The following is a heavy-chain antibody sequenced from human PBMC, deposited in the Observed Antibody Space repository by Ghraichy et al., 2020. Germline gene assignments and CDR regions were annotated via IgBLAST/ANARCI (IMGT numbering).Heavy chain of an antibody. CDR3: ARDLIVTRGQYYYYGMDV. CDR1: GYTFTSYF. Sequence: SVKVSCKASGYTFTSYFIHCVRQAPGQGLEWMGIINPSDHSPSYAQKFQDRVNMATDTSTSTVYMELSSLRSEDTAIYYCARDLIVTRGQYYYYGMDVWGQGTTVTVSS. J-gene: IGHJ6*02. D-gene: IGHD4-11*01. V-gene: IGHV1-46*01. CDR2: INPSDHSP.